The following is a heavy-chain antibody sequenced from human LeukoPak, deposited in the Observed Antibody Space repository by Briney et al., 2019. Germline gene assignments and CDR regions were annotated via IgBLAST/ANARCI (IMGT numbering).Heavy chain of an antibody. V-gene: IGHV4-39*01. Sequence: PSETLSLTCTVSGGSISSSSYYWGWIRQPPGKGLEWIGSIYYSGSTYYNPSLKSRVTISVDTSKNQFSLKLSSVTAADTAVYYCARLRSLIVAPLDYWGQGTLVTVSS. J-gene: IGHJ4*02. CDR1: GGSISSSSYY. CDR2: IYYSGST. CDR3: ARLRSLIVAPLDY. D-gene: IGHD5-12*01.